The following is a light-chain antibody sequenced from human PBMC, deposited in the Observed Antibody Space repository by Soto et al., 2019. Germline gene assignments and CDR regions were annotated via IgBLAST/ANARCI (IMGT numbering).Light chain of an antibody. Sequence: IRLTQSPSSLSASVRDRVTITCRASQGIDSSFAWYQEKPGKAPKLLIYAASSLQSGVPSRFSGSGSGTDFTLTINGLQPEDFATYYCQQAASFPITFGQRTRLEVK. CDR1: QGIDSS. CDR2: AAS. J-gene: IGKJ5*01. V-gene: IGKV1-12*01. CDR3: QQAASFPIT.